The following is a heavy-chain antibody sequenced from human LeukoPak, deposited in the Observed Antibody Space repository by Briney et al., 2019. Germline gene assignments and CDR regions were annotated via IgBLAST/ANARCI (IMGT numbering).Heavy chain of an antibody. J-gene: IGHJ4*02. CDR3: ARDVNDSSGSLFGY. D-gene: IGHD3-22*01. CDR1: GYTFTSYG. V-gene: IGHV1-18*01. CDR2: ISAYNGNT. Sequence: ASVKVSCKASGYTFTSYGISWVRHAPGQGLEWMGGISAYNGNTNYAQKLQGRVTMTTDTSTSTAYMELRSLRSDDTAVYYCARDVNDSSGSLFGYWGQGTLVTVSS.